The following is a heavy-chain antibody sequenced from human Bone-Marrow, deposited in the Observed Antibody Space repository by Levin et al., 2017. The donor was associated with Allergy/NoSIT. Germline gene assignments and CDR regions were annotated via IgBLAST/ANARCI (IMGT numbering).Heavy chain of an antibody. CDR1: GYRFTTHW. CDR3: ARLPWFDP. Sequence: KVSCKASGYRFTTHWIGWVRQMPGKGLEWMGGIYPHDSDTRYSPSFQGQVTISVDTSITTAYLQWSSLKASDTAMYYCARLPWFDPWGRGTLVTVSS. V-gene: IGHV5-51*01. CDR2: IYPHDSDT. J-gene: IGHJ5*02.